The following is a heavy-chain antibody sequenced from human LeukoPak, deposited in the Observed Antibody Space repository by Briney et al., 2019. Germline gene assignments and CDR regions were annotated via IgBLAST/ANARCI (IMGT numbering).Heavy chain of an antibody. CDR1: GGSFRGYY. D-gene: IGHD6-13*01. J-gene: IGHJ6*03. V-gene: IGHV4-34*01. Sequence: SETLSLTCGVYGGSFRGYYWSWIRQPPGKGLEWIGEINHSGSTNYNPSLKSRVTISVDTSKNQFSLRLSSVTAADTAVYYCAGQYSWGGYSSSWYNLDYMDVWGKGTTVTISS. CDR3: AGQYSWGGYSSSWYNLDYMDV. CDR2: INHSGST.